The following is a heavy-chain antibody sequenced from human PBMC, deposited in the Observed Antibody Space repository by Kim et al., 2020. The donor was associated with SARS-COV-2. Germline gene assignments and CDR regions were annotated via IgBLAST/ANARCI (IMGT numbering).Heavy chain of an antibody. J-gene: IGHJ6*02. CDR3: ARDSSSGWLEYYYYYGMDV. V-gene: IGHV1-18*04. CDR2: ISAYNGNT. CDR1: GYTFTSYG. Sequence: GESLKISCKASGYTFTSYGISWVRQAPGQGLEWMGWISAYNGNTNYAQKLQGRVTMTTDTSTSTAYMELRSLRSDDTAVYYCARDSSSGWLEYYYYYGMDVWGQGTTVTVSS. D-gene: IGHD6-19*01.